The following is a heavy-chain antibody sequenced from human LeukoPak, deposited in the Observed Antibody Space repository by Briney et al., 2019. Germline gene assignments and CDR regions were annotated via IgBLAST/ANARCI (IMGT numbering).Heavy chain of an antibody. J-gene: IGHJ2*01. CDR3: ARRMTTLVSTYWYFDL. D-gene: IGHD4-23*01. CDR1: GGSTSAYY. Sequence: SETLSLTCTVSGGSTSAYYWSWIRQPPGKGLEWIGYIYYSGNTNYNPSLKSRVTMSVDTSKNQFSLKLTSVTAADTAVYYCARRMTTLVSTYWYFDLWGRGTLVTVSS. V-gene: IGHV4-59*12. CDR2: IYYSGNT.